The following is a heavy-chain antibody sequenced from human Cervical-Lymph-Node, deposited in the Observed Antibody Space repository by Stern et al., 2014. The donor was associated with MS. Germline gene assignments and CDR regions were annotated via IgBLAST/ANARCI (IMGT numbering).Heavy chain of an antibody. CDR1: GYSFTNYW. J-gene: IGHJ4*02. D-gene: IGHD5-24*01. CDR3: ARQAAFGMATKSTGQYFFDL. CDR2: IYSGDSDT. Sequence: EVQLVESGAEVKKTGESLKISCKGSGYSFTNYWIAWVRQMPGKGPECLGLIYSGDSDTRYSPSFQGQVSFSADKSINTVYLQWSSLEASDTATYFCARQAAFGMATKSTGQYFFDLWGQGTRLIVSS. V-gene: IGHV5-51*01.